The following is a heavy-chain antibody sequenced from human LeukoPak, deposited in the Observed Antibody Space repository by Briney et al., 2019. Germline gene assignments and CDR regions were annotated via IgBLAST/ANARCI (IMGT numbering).Heavy chain of an antibody. V-gene: IGHV4-4*07. J-gene: IGHJ5*02. D-gene: IGHD5-18*01. Sequence: SETLSLTCTVSGGSISSYYWSWIRQPAGKGLEWIGRIYTSGNTNYNPSLKSRVTMSVDTSKNQFSLNLSSVTAADTAVYYCARDRVQLWLPWFDPWGQGTLVTVSS. CDR2: IYTSGNT. CDR3: ARDRVQLWLPWFDP. CDR1: GGSISSYY.